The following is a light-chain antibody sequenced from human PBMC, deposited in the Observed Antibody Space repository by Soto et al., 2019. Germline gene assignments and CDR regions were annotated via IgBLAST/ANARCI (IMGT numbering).Light chain of an antibody. CDR3: QQYGSSPPIT. Sequence: EIVLTQSPGKLSLSPGDRATPSCRASQSVSSSYLAWYQQKPGQAPRLLIYGASSRATGIPDRFSGSGAWTDFTLTISRLEPEDFAVYYCQQYGSSPPITFGQGTRLEIK. J-gene: IGKJ5*01. CDR1: QSVSSSY. V-gene: IGKV3-20*01. CDR2: GAS.